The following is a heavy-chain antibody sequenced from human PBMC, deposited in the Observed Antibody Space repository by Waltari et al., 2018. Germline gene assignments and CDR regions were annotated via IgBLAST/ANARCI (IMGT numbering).Heavy chain of an antibody. CDR2: INHSGST. CDR3: ARGNYCDY. CDR1: GGSFRGYS. J-gene: IGHJ4*02. Sequence: QVQLQQWGAGLLKPSATLSLTCAGYGGSFRGYSWSGIRQPPGMGLAGIGEINHSGSTNYNPSLKSRVTISVDTSKNQFSLKLSSVTAADTAVYYCARGNYCDYWGQGTLVTVSS. V-gene: IGHV4-34*01.